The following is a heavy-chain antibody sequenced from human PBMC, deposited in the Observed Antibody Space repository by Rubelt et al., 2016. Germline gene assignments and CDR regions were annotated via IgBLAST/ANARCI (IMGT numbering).Heavy chain of an antibody. V-gene: IGHV1-69*06. CDR2: IIPIFGTA. Sequence: QVQLVQSGAEVKKPGSSVKVSCKASGGTFSSYAISWVRQAPGQGLEWMGGIIPIFGTANYAQKFQGRVTITADKSTSTAYMERSSLRSEDTAVYYCARGGYSSGWPGFDPWGQGTLVTVSS. CDR3: ARGGYSSGWPGFDP. CDR1: GGTFSSYA. J-gene: IGHJ5*02. D-gene: IGHD6-19*01.